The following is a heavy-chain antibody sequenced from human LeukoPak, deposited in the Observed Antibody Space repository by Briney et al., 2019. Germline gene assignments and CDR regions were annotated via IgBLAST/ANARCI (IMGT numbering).Heavy chain of an antibody. CDR2: IYSKTDGGTT. J-gene: IGHJ4*02. CDR1: GFTFSNAW. CDR3: SKDLYDY. Sequence: PGGSLRLSCAASGFTFSNAWMSWVRQARGKGLEWVGRIYSKTDGGTTDYAAPVKGRFTISRDDSKNIIYLQMNSLKTEDTAVYYCSKDLYDYWGQGTLVTVSS. V-gene: IGHV3-15*01.